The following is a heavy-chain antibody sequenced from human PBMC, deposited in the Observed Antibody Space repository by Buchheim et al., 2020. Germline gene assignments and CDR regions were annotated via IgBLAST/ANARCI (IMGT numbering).Heavy chain of an antibody. D-gene: IGHD3-16*01. V-gene: IGHV4-59*08. Sequence: QVQLQESGPGLVKPSETLSLTCTVSGGSISSYYWSWIRQSPGKGLEWIGYIYYSGNTNYNPSLKSRVTISIDTSKNQFSRKLSSVTAADTAVYYCARWGGGAACDYWGQGTL. CDR3: ARWGGGAACDY. CDR2: IYYSGNT. CDR1: GGSISSYY. J-gene: IGHJ4*02.